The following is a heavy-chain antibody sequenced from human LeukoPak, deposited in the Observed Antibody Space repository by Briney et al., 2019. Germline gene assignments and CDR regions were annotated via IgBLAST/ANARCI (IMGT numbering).Heavy chain of an antibody. CDR1: GDSISSGNYY. J-gene: IGHJ4*02. V-gene: IGHV4-61*02. D-gene: IGHD3-22*01. Sequence: PSETLSLTCTVSGDSISSGNYYWSWIRQPAGKGLEWIGRIWADGAPTYRPSLKSRVTISVDTSKNQFSLRLSSVTAADTAVYYCARGRDSRGYQFMGFDSWGQGTLVTVSS. CDR2: IWADGAP. CDR3: ARGRDSRGYQFMGFDS.